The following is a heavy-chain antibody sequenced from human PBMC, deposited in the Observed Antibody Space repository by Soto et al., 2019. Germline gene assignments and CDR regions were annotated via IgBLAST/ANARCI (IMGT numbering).Heavy chain of an antibody. CDR2: IRSKANSYAT. V-gene: IGHV3-73*01. CDR1: GFTFSGSA. Sequence: PGGSLRLSCASSGFTFSGSAMHWVRQASGKGLEWVGRIRSKANSYATAYAASVKGRFTISRDDSKNTAYLQMNSLKTEDTAVYYCTRQESSGWYEIDYWGQGTLVTVSS. J-gene: IGHJ4*02. D-gene: IGHD6-19*01. CDR3: TRQESSGWYEIDY.